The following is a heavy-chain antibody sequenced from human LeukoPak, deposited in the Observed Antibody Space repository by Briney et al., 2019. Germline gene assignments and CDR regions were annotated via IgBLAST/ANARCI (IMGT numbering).Heavy chain of an antibody. Sequence: ASVKVSCEASGYTFTSYGISWVRQAPGQGLEWMGWISAYNGNTNYAQKLQGRVTMTTDTSTSTAYMELRSLRSDDTAVYYCARDQDDFWSGYLDYWGQGTLVTVSS. CDR1: GYTFTSYG. CDR3: ARDQDDFWSGYLDY. CDR2: ISAYNGNT. J-gene: IGHJ4*02. V-gene: IGHV1-18*01. D-gene: IGHD3-3*01.